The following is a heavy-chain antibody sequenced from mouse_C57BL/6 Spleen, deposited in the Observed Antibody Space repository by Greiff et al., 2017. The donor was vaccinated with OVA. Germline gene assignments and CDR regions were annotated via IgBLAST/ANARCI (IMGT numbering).Heavy chain of an antibody. Sequence: VQLQQPGAELVKPGASVKMSCKASGYTFTSYWITWVQQRPGQGLEWIGVIYPGSGSTNYNEKFKSKATLTVYTSSSPAYMQLSSLTSEDSAVYYCERGGGSSGYGRDVDDWGKGTSVTVSS. CDR2: IYPGSGST. J-gene: IGHJ4*01. CDR1: GYTFTSYW. D-gene: IGHD3-1*01. CDR3: ERGGGSSGYGRDVDD. V-gene: IGHV1-55*01.